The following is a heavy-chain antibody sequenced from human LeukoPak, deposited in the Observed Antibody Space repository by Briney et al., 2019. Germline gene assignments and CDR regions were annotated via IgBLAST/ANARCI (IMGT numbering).Heavy chain of an antibody. CDR2: IRQDGSKI. J-gene: IGHJ6*03. V-gene: IGHV3-7*01. CDR3: ARVSLSIVVVPAAKVQSYYYYYMDV. D-gene: IGHD2-2*01. CDR1: GLTFSTYW. Sequence: GGSLRLSCAASGLTFSTYWMSWVRQAPGKGLEWVANIRQDGSKIYYVDSVKGRFTISRDNAKNSLYLQMNNLRAEDTAVYYCARVSLSIVVVPAAKVQSYYYYYMDVWGKGTTVTVSS.